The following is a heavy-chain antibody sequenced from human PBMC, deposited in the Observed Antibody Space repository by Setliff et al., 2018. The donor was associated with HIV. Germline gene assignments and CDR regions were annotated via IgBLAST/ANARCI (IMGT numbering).Heavy chain of an antibody. CDR1: RDSINSHY. CDR3: ARDSVSGVVTADNNWFDP. J-gene: IGHJ5*02. V-gene: IGHV4-4*07. Sequence: PSETLSLTCTVSRDSINSHYWSWIRQSPGKGLEWIGRIYPSGSANYNPSLKSRAIISVDTSKNQFSLKLKSVTAADTAVYYCARDSVSGVVTADNNWFDPWGQGILVTVSS. CDR2: IYPSGSA. D-gene: IGHD2-21*02.